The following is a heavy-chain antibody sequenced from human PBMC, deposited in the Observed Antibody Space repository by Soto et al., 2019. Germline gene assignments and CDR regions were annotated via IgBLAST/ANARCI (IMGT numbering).Heavy chain of an antibody. CDR2: IIPIFGTA. D-gene: IGHD2-2*01. CDR1: GGTFSSYA. Sequence: SVKVSCKASGGTFSSYAISWVRQAPGQGLEWMGGIIPIFGTANYAQKFQGRVTITADESTSTAYMELSSLRSEDTAVYYCARDCSSTSCSFGYYYYYGMDVWGQGTTVTVSS. CDR3: ARDCSSTSCSFGYYYYYGMDV. J-gene: IGHJ6*02. V-gene: IGHV1-69*13.